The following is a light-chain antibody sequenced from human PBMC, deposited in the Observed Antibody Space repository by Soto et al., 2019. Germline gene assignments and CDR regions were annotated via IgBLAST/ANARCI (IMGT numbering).Light chain of an antibody. V-gene: IGKV3-15*01. Sequence: EVVMRDSPATLSVSQGEGATVSCRASQGIGDTLAWYQHKPGQTPRLLIYDTSTRATGVPTRFSGSRSGAEFTLTINCLQSEDFAVYYCQPSNNWPLTFGGGTKVDIK. J-gene: IGKJ4*01. CDR3: QPSNNWPLT. CDR2: DTS. CDR1: QGIGDT.